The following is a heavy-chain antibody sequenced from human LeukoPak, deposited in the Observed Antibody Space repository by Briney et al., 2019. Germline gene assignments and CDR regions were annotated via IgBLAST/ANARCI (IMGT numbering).Heavy chain of an antibody. J-gene: IGHJ4*02. CDR3: ARDQVAAAGTSTSNFDY. CDR1: GYTFTSYG. V-gene: IGHV1-18*01. Sequence: ATVKVSCKASGYTFTSYGISWVRQVPGQGLEWMGWISAYNGNTNYAQKLQGRVTMTTDTSTSTAYMELRSLRSDDTAVYYCARDQVAAAGTSTSNFDYWGQGTLVTVSS. CDR2: ISAYNGNT. D-gene: IGHD6-13*01.